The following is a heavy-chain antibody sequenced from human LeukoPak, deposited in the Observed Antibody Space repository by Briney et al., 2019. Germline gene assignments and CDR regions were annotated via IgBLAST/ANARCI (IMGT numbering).Heavy chain of an antibody. Sequence: PGGSLRLSCAASGFIFSSKSMNWVRQAPGKGLEWVSYISYGSGTIYYADSVKGRFTISRDNAKNSLYLQMNSLSDEDTAVYYCARGASPRRRGRYHPIYGPSPHNWFDPWGQGTLVTVSS. CDR3: ARGASPRRRGRYHPIYGPSPHNWFDP. J-gene: IGHJ5*02. CDR1: GFIFSSKS. V-gene: IGHV3-48*02. D-gene: IGHD4-17*01. CDR2: ISYGSGTI.